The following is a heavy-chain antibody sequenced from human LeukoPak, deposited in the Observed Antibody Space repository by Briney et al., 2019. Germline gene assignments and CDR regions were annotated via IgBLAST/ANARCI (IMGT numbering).Heavy chain of an antibody. CDR2: INSDGSST. Sequence: GGSLRLSCAASRFSFSSYWMHWVRQAPGKGLVWVSRINSDGSSTIYADSVKGRFTISRDNAKNTLYLQMNSLRAEDTAVYYCVRGKTYSFDYWGQGTLITVSS. CDR1: RFSFSSYW. V-gene: IGHV3-74*01. J-gene: IGHJ4*02. CDR3: VRGKTYSFDY.